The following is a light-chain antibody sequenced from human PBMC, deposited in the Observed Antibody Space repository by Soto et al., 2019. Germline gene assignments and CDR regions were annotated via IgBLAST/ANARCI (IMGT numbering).Light chain of an antibody. Sequence: QSVMTQPASVSWSPGQSITISCTETSSDVGSYNFVAWYQHHPGKAHKIIIYEVSNRTSGAYNRFSGSKSGNTASLTISGLQAEDETEHFCSSYKSTXSVYVFGTGTKXT. CDR1: SSDVGSYNF. CDR2: EVS. CDR3: SSYKSTXSVYV. J-gene: IGLJ1*01. V-gene: IGLV2-14*01.